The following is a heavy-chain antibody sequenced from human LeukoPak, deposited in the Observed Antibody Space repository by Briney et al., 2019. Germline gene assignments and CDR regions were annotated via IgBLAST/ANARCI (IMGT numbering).Heavy chain of an antibody. CDR3: ARAYCSSTSCPSDY. CDR1: GGSFSGYY. CDR2: INHSGST. Sequence: SETLSLTCAVYGGSFSGYYWSWIRQPPGKGLEWIGEINHSGSTNYNPSLKSRVTISVGTSKNQFSLKLSSVTAADTAVYYCARAYCSSTSCPSDYWGQGTLVTVSS. J-gene: IGHJ4*02. V-gene: IGHV4-34*01. D-gene: IGHD2-2*01.